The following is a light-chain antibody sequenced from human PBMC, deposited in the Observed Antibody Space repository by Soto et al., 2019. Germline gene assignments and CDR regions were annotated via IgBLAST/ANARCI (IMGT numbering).Light chain of an antibody. Sequence: ALTQPASVSGSPGQSITISCTGTSGDIGSYNRVSWYQQHPGKAPKLIIYEVTDRPPGVSNRFSGSKSGNTASLTISGLQAEDEAEYYCSSYTNINTRACVFGTGTKVTVL. CDR2: EVT. CDR1: SGDIGSYNR. CDR3: SSYTNINTRACV. V-gene: IGLV2-14*01. J-gene: IGLJ1*01.